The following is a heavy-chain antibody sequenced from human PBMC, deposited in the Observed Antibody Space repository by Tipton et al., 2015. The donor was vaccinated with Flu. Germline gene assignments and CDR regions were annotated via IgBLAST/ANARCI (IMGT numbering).Heavy chain of an antibody. Sequence: LRLSCTVSGGSISSDYWSWIRQPAGKGLEWIGRIYSSGITKYNPSLKSRVTMSIDTSKNQFSLSLSSVTAADTAVYYCARGSGSGTFVIFDYWGQGTLVAVSS. D-gene: IGHD3-10*01. J-gene: IGHJ4*02. CDR1: GGSISSDY. V-gene: IGHV4-4*07. CDR3: ARGSGSGTFVIFDY. CDR2: IYSSGIT.